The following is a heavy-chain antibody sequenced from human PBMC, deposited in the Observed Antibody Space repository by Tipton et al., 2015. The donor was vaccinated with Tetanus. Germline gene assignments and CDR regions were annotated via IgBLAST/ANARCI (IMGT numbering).Heavy chain of an antibody. CDR3: ARAAYYYDSSGYYGPSSYYFDY. CDR2: IIPIFGTA. V-gene: IGHV1-69*01. CDR1: GGTFSSYA. Sequence: QLVQSGAEVKKPGSSVKVSCKASGGTFSSYAISWVRQAPGQGLEWMGGIIPIFGTANYAQKFQGRVTITADESTSTAYMGLSCLRSEDTAVYYCARAAYYYDSSGYYGPSSYYFDYWGQGTLVTVSS. J-gene: IGHJ4*02. D-gene: IGHD3-22*01.